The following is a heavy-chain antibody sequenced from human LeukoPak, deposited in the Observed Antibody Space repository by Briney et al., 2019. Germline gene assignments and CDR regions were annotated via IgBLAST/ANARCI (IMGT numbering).Heavy chain of an antibody. Sequence: HSGGSLRLSCAASGFTFSSYAMSWVRQAPGKGLEWVSAISGSGGSTYYADSVKGRFTISRDNSKNTLYLQMNSLRAEDTAVYYCAKATPLLWFGELLLGEFDPWVQGTLVTVSS. V-gene: IGHV3-23*01. CDR3: AKATPLLWFGELLLGEFDP. CDR2: ISGSGGST. CDR1: GFTFSSYA. J-gene: IGHJ5*02. D-gene: IGHD3-10*01.